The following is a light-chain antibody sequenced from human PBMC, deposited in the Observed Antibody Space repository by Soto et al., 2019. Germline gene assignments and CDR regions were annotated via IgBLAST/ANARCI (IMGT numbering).Light chain of an antibody. V-gene: IGKV3-20*01. CDR3: EYYGTSIT. CDR2: GTS. J-gene: IGKJ4*01. CDR1: QSISNNH. Sequence: EIVLTQSPGTLSLSPGERVTLSCRASQSISNNHLAWYQQKPGQAARLLIHGTSNRATGIPDRFSGSGSGTDFTLTFSRLEPEDFAVYYCEYYGTSITFGGGTKVDIK.